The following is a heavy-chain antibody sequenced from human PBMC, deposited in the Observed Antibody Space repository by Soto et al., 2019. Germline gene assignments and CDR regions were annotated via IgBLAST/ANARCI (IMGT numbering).Heavy chain of an antibody. J-gene: IGHJ2*01. Sequence: QVQLVESGGGVVQPGRSLRLSCAASGFTFSSYGMHWVRQAPGKGLEWVAVIWYDGSNKYYADSVKGRFTISRDNSKNTLYLQMNRLRAEDTAVYYWARERSSGYDVLVLYFDLWGRGPLVTVSS. CDR1: GFTFSSYG. D-gene: IGHD6-13*01. CDR3: ARERSSGYDVLVLYFDL. V-gene: IGHV3-33*01. CDR2: IWYDGSNK.